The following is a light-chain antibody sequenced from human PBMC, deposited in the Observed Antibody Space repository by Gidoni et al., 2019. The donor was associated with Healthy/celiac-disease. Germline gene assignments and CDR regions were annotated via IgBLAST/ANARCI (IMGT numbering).Light chain of an antibody. J-gene: IGLJ3*02. CDR3: YSAADNNLGV. Sequence: SYELTPPSSVSVSPGQTARITCSGDVLAKKYARWFQQKPGQAPVLVIYKDSERPPGIPEPFSGSSSGTTVTLTISGAQVEDEADYYCYSAADNNLGVFGGGTKLTVL. V-gene: IGLV3-27*01. CDR2: KDS. CDR1: VLAKKY.